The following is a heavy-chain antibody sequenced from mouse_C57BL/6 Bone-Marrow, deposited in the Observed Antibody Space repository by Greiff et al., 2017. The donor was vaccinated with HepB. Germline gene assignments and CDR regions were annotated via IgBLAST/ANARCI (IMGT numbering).Heavy chain of an antibody. D-gene: IGHD2-3*01. CDR3: ARSGCYDGYYVDY. V-gene: IGHV1-63*01. J-gene: IGHJ2*01. CDR2: IYPGGGYT. CDR1: GYTFTNYW. Sequence: QVQLQQSGAELVRPGTSVKMSCKASGYTFTNYWIGWAKQRPGHGLEWIGDIYPGGGYTNYNEKFKGKATLTADKSSSTAYMQFSSLTSEHSAIYYGARSGCYDGYYVDYWGQGTTLTVSS.